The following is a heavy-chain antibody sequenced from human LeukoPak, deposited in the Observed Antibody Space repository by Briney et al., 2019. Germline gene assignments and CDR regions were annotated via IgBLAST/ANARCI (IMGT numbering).Heavy chain of an antibody. J-gene: IGHJ4*02. CDR3: ARDMPYYYYGSGSYYNKFDY. CDR2: ISSSSSYI. Sequence: GGSLRLSCAASGFIVSGDFMSWVRQAPGKGLEWVSSISSSSSYIYYADSVKGRFTISRDNAKNSLYLQMNSLRAEGTAVYYCARDMPYYYYGSGSYYNKFDYWGQGTLVTVSS. V-gene: IGHV3-21*01. CDR1: GFIVSGDF. D-gene: IGHD3-10*01.